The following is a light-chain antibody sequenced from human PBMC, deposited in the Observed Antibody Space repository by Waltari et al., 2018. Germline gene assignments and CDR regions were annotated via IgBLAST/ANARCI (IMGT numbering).Light chain of an antibody. CDR3: QTCDTTVLI. CDR1: RGSITSDF. V-gene: IGLV6-57*04. Sequence: NFVLTQPHSVSGSQGRTVTISCTRSRGSITSDFVQWYRLRPGSAPTTIIYKDNQRPSGVPDRFSGSIDTSSNSASLTISGLTTEDEADYYCQTCDTTVLIFGGGTQLTVL. CDR2: KDN. J-gene: IGLJ2*01.